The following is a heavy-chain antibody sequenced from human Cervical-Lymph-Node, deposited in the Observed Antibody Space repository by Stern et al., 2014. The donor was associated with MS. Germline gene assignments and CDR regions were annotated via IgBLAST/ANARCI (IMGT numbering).Heavy chain of an antibody. CDR1: GGSISSSSYY. V-gene: IGHV4-39*01. D-gene: IGHD2-15*01. CDR2: IYYSGST. Sequence: QVQLQESGPGLVKPSETLSLTCTVSGGSISSSSYYWGWIRQPPGKGLEWIGSIYYSGSTYYNPSLKSRVTISVDTSKNQFSLKLSSVTAVDTAVYYCASGGSFFFDYWGQGTLVTVSS. J-gene: IGHJ4*02. CDR3: ASGGSFFFDY.